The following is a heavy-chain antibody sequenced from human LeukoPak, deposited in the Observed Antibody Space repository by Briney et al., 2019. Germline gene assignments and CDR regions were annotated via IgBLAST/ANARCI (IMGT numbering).Heavy chain of an antibody. D-gene: IGHD6-6*01. CDR3: TRSSMAALAVDS. J-gene: IGHJ4*02. Sequence: QAGGSLRLSCAASGGTFSSYWMSWVRQAPGKGLEWVANIKQDGSEKYYVDSVKGRFTISRDNTKNSLYLQMNGLRAEDTAVYYCTRSSMAALAVDSWGQGILVTVSS. CDR1: GGTFSSYW. V-gene: IGHV3-7*01. CDR2: IKQDGSEK.